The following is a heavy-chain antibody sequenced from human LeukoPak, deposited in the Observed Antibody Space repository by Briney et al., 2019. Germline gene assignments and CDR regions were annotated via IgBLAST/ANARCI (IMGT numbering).Heavy chain of an antibody. D-gene: IGHD6-6*01. V-gene: IGHV1-69*06. CDR3: ARDPYSSSKWGGGYFDY. CDR2: IIPIFGTA. J-gene: IGHJ4*02. CDR1: GGTFSSYA. Sequence: GASVKVSCKASGGTFSSYAISWVRQAPGQGLEWMGGIIPIFGTANYAQKFQGRVTITADKSTSTAYMELSSLRSEDTAVYYCARDPYSSSKWGGGYFDYWGQGTLVTVSS.